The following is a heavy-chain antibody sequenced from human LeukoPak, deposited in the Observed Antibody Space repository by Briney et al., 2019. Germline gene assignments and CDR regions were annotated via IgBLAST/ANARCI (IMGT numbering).Heavy chain of an antibody. Sequence: PSETLSLTCAVYGGSFSGHYWSWIRQPPGKGLEWIGEINHSGSTNSNSSLKSRVTISVDTPKNQFSLKLSSVTAADTAVYYCARLGCSSTSCFFDYWGQGTLVTVSS. CDR1: GGSFSGHY. CDR2: INHSGST. V-gene: IGHV4-34*01. J-gene: IGHJ4*02. CDR3: ARLGCSSTSCFFDY. D-gene: IGHD2-2*01.